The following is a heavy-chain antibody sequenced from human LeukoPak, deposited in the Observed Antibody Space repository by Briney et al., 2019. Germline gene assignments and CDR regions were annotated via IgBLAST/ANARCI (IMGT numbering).Heavy chain of an antibody. V-gene: IGHV3-30-3*01. CDR1: GFTFSSYA. Sequence: GGSLRLSCAASGFTFSSYAMHWVRQAPGKGLEWVAVISYDGSNKYYADSVKGRFTISRDNSKNTLYLQMNSLRAEDTAVYYCAKASAPTSTDDYWGQGTLVTVSS. CDR2: ISYDGSNK. J-gene: IGHJ4*02. CDR3: AKASAPTSTDDY.